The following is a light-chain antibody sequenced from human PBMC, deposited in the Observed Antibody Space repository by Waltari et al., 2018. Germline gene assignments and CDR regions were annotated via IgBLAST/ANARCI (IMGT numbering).Light chain of an antibody. Sequence: QSALTQPASVSGSPGQSITISCTGTNIDSNYVSWYQQHPGKAPQVMIYDVTDRPSGVSNRFSGSKSGNTASLTISGLQAEDEADYYCSSWTDSDALKLLFGGGTKLTVL. CDR1: NIDSNY. V-gene: IGLV2-14*03. CDR3: SSWTDSDALKLL. J-gene: IGLJ2*01. CDR2: DVT.